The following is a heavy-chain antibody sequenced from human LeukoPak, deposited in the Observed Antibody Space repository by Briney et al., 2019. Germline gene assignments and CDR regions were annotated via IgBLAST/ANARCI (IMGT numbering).Heavy chain of an antibody. V-gene: IGHV4-39*07. CDR3: ARLGYHSSGYYVDY. D-gene: IGHD3-22*01. CDR2: IYYSGST. J-gene: IGHJ4*02. CDR1: GGSISSSSYY. Sequence: PSETLSLTCTVSGGSISSSSYYWGWIRQPPGKGLEWIGSIYYSGSTYYNPSLKSRVTISVDTSKNQFSLKLSSVTAADTAVYYCARLGYHSSGYYVDYWGQGTLVTVSS.